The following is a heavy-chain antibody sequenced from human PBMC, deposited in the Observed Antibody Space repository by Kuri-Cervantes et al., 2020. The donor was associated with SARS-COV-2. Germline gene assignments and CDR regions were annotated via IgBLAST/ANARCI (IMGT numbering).Heavy chain of an antibody. CDR1: GFTFSSYG. CDR3: ARDRPIAAAGTGYMDV. Sequence: GESLKISCAASGFTFSSYGMHWVRQAPGKGLEWVAVISYDGSNKYYADSVKGRFTISRDNSKNTLYLQMNSLRAEDTAVYYCARDRPIAAAGTGYMDVWGKGTTVTVSS. CDR2: ISYDGSNK. J-gene: IGHJ6*03. D-gene: IGHD6-13*01. V-gene: IGHV3-30*03.